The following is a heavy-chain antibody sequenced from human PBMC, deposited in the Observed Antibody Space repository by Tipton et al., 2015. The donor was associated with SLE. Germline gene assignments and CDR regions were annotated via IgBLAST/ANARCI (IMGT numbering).Heavy chain of an antibody. V-gene: IGHV3-30*04. CDR3: AGEGYYYDGSADY. CDR2: ISYDGSNK. D-gene: IGHD3-22*01. Sequence: AVSGFTFNNYPMHWVRQAPGKGLEWVALISYDGSNKYYADSVIGRFTISRDNSKNTLYLQMHSLRAEDTAVYYCAGEGYYYDGSADYWGQGTLVTVSS. J-gene: IGHJ4*02. CDR1: GFTFNNYP.